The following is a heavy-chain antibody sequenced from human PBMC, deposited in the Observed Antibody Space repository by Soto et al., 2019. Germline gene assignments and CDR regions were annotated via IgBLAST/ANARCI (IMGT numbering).Heavy chain of an antibody. CDR3: ARDGPASYDFWSGYTPLSYYYHGMDV. D-gene: IGHD3-3*01. CDR1: GFTVWSYW. J-gene: IGHJ6*02. V-gene: IGHV3-74*01. CDR2: INSDGRST. Sequence: GGCLRLSCAASGFTVWSYWMHGVRQAPGKGLVWVSRINSDGRSTSYADSVKGRFTSSRDNANNTLYLQMNSLRAEDTAVYYCARDGPASYDFWSGYTPLSYYYHGMDVWGQGPTVTVSS.